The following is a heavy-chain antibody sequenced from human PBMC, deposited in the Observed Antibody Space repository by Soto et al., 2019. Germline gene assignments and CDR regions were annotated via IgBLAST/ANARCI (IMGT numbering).Heavy chain of an antibody. J-gene: IGHJ4*02. CDR3: AREGPWNYFDY. D-gene: IGHD1-1*01. Sequence: SETLSLTCTVSGGSISSGDYYWSWIRQPPGKGLEWIGYIYYSGSTYYNPSLKSRVTISVDTSKNQFSLKLSSVTAADTAVYYCAREGPWNYFDYWGQGTLVTVSS. CDR2: IYYSGST. V-gene: IGHV4-30-4*01. CDR1: GGSISSGDYY.